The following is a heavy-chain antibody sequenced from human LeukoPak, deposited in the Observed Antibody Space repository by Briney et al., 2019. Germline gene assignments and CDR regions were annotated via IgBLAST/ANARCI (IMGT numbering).Heavy chain of an antibody. CDR3: ARGDGGNPWDAFDI. V-gene: IGHV1-18*01. D-gene: IGHD4-23*01. CDR2: ISGNNDNP. Sequence: GASVKVSCKASGYTVSKFGIAWVRQAPGQGLEWMGWISGNNDNPQSAQDLQGRVTVTTDRSTSTAYMELRSLRHDDTAVYYCARGDGGNPWDAFDIWGQGTMVTVSS. J-gene: IGHJ3*02. CDR1: GYTVSKFG.